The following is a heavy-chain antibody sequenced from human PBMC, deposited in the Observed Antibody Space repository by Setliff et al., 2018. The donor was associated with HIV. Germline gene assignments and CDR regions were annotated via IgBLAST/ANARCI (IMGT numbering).Heavy chain of an antibody. Sequence: SETLSLTCAVSGGSISSSNWWTWVRQPPGKGLEWIGEVYQSGTTNYNPSLKSRVTISVDTSKNQFSLKLSSVTAADTAVYYCARRSGWSEDYWGQGTLVTVSS. CDR1: GGSISSSNW. D-gene: IGHD6-19*01. V-gene: IGHV4-4*02. CDR2: VYQSGTT. CDR3: ARRSGWSEDY. J-gene: IGHJ4*02.